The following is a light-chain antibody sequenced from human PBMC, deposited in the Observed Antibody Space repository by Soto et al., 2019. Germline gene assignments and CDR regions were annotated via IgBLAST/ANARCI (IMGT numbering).Light chain of an antibody. Sequence: IQMTQSPSFLSASVGGRVIITCQASQDISNYLNWYQQKPGKAPKLLIYDASNLETGVPSRFSGSGSGTDFTFTISSLQPEDIATYYCQQYDNRPITFGQGTRLEI. CDR1: QDISNY. CDR2: DAS. J-gene: IGKJ5*01. CDR3: QQYDNRPIT. V-gene: IGKV1-33*01.